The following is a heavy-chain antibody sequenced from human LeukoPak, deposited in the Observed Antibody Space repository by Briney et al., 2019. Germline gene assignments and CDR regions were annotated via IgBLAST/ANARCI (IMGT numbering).Heavy chain of an antibody. CDR3: ARDLTEDMVYAS. D-gene: IGHD2-8*01. V-gene: IGHV3-48*01. J-gene: IGHJ5*02. CDR2: ISSSSTI. CDR1: GFTFSSYS. Sequence: GGSLRLSCAASGFTFSSYSMNWVRQAPGKGLEWVSYISSSSTIYYADSVKGRFTISRDNAKNSLYLQMNSLRAEDTAVYYCARDLTEDMVYASWGQGTLVTVSS.